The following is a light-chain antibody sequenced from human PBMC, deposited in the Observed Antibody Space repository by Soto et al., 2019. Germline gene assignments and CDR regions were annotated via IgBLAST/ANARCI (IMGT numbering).Light chain of an antibody. CDR2: AAS. Sequence: DIQMTQSPSSLSASVGDRVTITCRASQTISTHLNWYQQKPGKAPKLLIYAASTLQSGVPSRFSVSGSGTDFTLTINSLQPEDCATYYCQQSLTIPYTFGQGTKLEIK. CDR3: QQSLTIPYT. CDR1: QTISTH. J-gene: IGKJ2*01. V-gene: IGKV1-39*01.